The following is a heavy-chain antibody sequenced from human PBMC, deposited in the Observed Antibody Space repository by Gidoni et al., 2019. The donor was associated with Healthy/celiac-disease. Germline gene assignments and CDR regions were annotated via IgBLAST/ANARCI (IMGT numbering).Heavy chain of an antibody. CDR2: IYYSGST. CDR3: ATEGSVVGRFDY. J-gene: IGHJ4*02. Sequence: QVQLQESGPGLVKPSETLSLTCTVPGGAISSYYWSWIRPPPGKGLEWIGYIYYSGSTNYNPSLKSRVTISVDTSKNQFSLKLSSVTAADTAVYYCATEGSVVGRFDYWGQGTLVTVSS. D-gene: IGHD3-22*01. V-gene: IGHV4-59*01. CDR1: GGAISSYY.